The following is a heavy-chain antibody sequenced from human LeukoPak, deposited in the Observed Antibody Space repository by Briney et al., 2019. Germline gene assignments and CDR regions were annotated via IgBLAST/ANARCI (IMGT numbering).Heavy chain of an antibody. Sequence: ASVKVSCKASGYTFTCYYMHWVRQAPGQGLEWMGRINPNSGGTNYAQKFQGRVTMTRDTSISTAYMELSRLRSGDTAVYYCARVPWYYDSSGLPFDPWGQGTLVTVSS. CDR1: GYTFTCYY. CDR2: INPNSGGT. D-gene: IGHD3-22*01. J-gene: IGHJ5*02. CDR3: ARVPWYYDSSGLPFDP. V-gene: IGHV1-2*06.